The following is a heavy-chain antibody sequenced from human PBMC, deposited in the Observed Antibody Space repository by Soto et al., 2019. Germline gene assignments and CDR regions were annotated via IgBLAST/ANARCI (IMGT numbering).Heavy chain of an antibody. D-gene: IGHD3-3*01. CDR3: ARRRGVVEDGLDV. J-gene: IGHJ6*02. CDR2: IYYSGST. V-gene: IGHV4-39*01. CDR1: GGSIRSSSSY. Sequence: ETLSLTCTVSGGSIRSSSSYWDWIRQPPGKGLEWIGSIYYSGSTYYNPSLKSRVIISIDKSKNQFSLNVNSVTATDTAVYYCARRRGVVEDGLDVWGQGTTVTVSS.